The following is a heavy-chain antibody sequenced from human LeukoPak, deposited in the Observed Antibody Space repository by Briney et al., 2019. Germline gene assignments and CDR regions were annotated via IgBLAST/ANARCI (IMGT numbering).Heavy chain of an antibody. V-gene: IGHV1-8*01. CDR1: GYTFTSYD. CDR2: MNPNSGNT. Sequence: ASVKVSCKASGYTFTSYDINWVRQATGQGLEWMGWMNPNSGNTGYTQKFQGRVTMTRNTSISTAYMELSSLRSEDTAVYYCARESTIFGVVIGMDVWGKGTTVTVSS. CDR3: ARESTIFGVVIGMDV. D-gene: IGHD3-3*01. J-gene: IGHJ6*04.